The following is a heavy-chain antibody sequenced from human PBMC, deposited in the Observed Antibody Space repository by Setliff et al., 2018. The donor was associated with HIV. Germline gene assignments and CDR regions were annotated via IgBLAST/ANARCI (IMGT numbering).Heavy chain of an antibody. CDR1: GQFISDGYY. V-gene: IGHV4-38-2*02. D-gene: IGHD3-16*01. CDR2: VYHSGKT. CDR3: AKHDFGEGSCFDP. J-gene: IGHJ5*02. Sequence: LSLTCTVSGQFISDGYYWGWIRQPPGKGLEWIGSVYHSGKTYYNPSLKSRVTMSSDTSKNQISLMLRSMTAADTAVYYCAKHDFGEGSCFDPWGQGSLVTVSS.